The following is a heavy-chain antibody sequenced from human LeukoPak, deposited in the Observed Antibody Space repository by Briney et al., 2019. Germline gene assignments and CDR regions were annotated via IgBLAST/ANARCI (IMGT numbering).Heavy chain of an antibody. Sequence: SETLSLTCAVYGGSFSGYYWSWIRQPPGKGLEWIGEINHTGRTNYNPSLKSRVTMSLHTSKKQFSLKLISVTAADTAVYYCARGSISGYYPIDYWGQGALVTVSS. V-gene: IGHV4-34*01. D-gene: IGHD3-22*01. J-gene: IGHJ4*02. CDR3: ARGSISGYYPIDY. CDR1: GGSFSGYY. CDR2: INHTGRT.